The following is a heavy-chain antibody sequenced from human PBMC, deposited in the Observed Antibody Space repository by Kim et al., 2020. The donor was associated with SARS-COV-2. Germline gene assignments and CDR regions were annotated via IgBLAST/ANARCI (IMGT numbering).Heavy chain of an antibody. Sequence: SETLSLTCTVSGDSITHYFWNWIRQAPRNGLEWIGHVYHSGNNGYNPSSVSRVTLYIDVSKKQFPLTLTCMPGADTAAYFCARRVSMDYWG. V-gene: IGHV4-59*08. CDR2: VYHSGNN. CDR3: ARRVSMDY. CDR1: GDSITHYF. J-gene: IGHJ4*01. D-gene: IGHD2-2*03.